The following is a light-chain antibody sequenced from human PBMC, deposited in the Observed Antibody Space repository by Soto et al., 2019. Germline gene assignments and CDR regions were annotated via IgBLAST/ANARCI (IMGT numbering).Light chain of an antibody. Sequence: EIVLTQSPGTLSLSPGEGATLSCRASQSVSSSYLAWYQQKPGQAPRLLIYGASSRATGIPDRFSGSGSGTEFTLTISSLQSEDFAVYYCQQYNNWPWMFGQGTKVDI. CDR1: QSVSSSY. V-gene: IGKV3-20*01. CDR2: GAS. J-gene: IGKJ1*01. CDR3: QQYNNWPWM.